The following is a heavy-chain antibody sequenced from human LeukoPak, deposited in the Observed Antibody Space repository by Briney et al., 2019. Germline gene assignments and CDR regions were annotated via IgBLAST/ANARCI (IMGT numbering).Heavy chain of an antibody. V-gene: IGHV3-66*01. D-gene: IGHD3-3*01. CDR3: ARVLEWLYPTFDP. CDR2: IYSGGST. Sequence: GGSLRLSCAASGFTVSSNYMSWVRQAPGKGLEWVSVIYSGGSTYYADSVKGRFTISRDNSKNTLYLQMNSLRAEDTAVYYCARVLEWLYPTFDPWDQGTLVTVSS. CDR1: GFTVSSNY. J-gene: IGHJ5*02.